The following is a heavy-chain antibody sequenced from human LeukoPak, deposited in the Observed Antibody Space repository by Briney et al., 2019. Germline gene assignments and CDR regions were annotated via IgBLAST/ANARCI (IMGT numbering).Heavy chain of an antibody. D-gene: IGHD6-13*01. J-gene: IGHJ4*02. CDR1: GFTFSSYG. CDR2: IRYDGSNK. CDR3: AKYLAGVLVPPHFDY. Sequence: GSLRLSCAASGFTFSSYGMRWVRQAPGKGLEWVAFIRYDGSNKYYADSVKGRFTISRDNSKNTLYLQMNSLRAEDTAVYYCAKYLAGVLVPPHFDYWAQGTLVTVSS. V-gene: IGHV3-30*02.